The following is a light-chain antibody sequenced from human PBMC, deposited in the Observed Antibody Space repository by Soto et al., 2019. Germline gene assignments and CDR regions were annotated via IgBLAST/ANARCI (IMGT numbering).Light chain of an antibody. Sequence: VMTQSPATLSVSPGERATLSCRASQNLRSSLAWYQQKPGQAPRLLIYGASTRATGIPARFSGSGSGTEFTLTISSLQSEDFAVYFCQQYNIWPQTFGQGTK. CDR2: GAS. V-gene: IGKV3-15*01. CDR3: QQYNIWPQT. J-gene: IGKJ1*01. CDR1: QNLRSS.